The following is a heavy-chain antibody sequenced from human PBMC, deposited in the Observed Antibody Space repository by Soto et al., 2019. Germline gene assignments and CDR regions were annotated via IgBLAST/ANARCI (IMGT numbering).Heavy chain of an antibody. J-gene: IGHJ5*02. CDR1: GFTFSSYG. Sequence: QVQLVESGGGVVQPGRSLRLSCAASGFTFSSYGMHWVRQAPGKGLEWVAVIWYDGSNKYYADSVKGRFTISRDNSKNTLYLQMNSLRAEDTAVYYCARDSVFYYDSGGSWFDPWGQGTLVTVSS. CDR2: IWYDGSNK. D-gene: IGHD3-22*01. CDR3: ARDSVFYYDSGGSWFDP. V-gene: IGHV3-33*01.